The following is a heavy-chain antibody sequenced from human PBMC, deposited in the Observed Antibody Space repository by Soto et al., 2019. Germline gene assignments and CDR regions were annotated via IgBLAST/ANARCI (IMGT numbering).Heavy chain of an antibody. J-gene: IGHJ5*02. V-gene: IGHV4-30-2*01. CDR1: GGSISSGGYS. Sequence: PSETLSLTCAVSGGSISSGGYSWSWIRQPPGKGLEWIGYIYHSGSTYYNPSLKSRVTISVDRSKNQFSLKLSSVTAADTAVYYCARRVYSNYGWFDPWGQGTLVTVSS. D-gene: IGHD4-4*01. CDR2: IYHSGST. CDR3: ARRVYSNYGWFDP.